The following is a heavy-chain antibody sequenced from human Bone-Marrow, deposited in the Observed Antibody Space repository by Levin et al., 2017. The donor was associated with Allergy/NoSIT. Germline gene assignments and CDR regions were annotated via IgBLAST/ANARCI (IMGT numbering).Heavy chain of an antibody. CDR2: INHRGSA. CDR3: ARLAGFSRGWYLPY. V-gene: IGHV4-34*01. Sequence: SETLSLTCAVSGGSLSGYYWTWIRQPPGKGLEWIGEINHRGSAAYNPSLNSRITMSVDTSKNQFSLNLISVTAADTAMYYCARLAGFSRGWYLPYWGQGTLVTVSS. D-gene: IGHD6-19*01. J-gene: IGHJ4*02. CDR1: GGSLSGYY.